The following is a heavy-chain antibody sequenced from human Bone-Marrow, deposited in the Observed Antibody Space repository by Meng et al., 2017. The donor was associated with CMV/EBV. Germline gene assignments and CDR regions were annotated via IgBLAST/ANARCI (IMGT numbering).Heavy chain of an antibody. CDR3: AIYYDSSGLKVDAFDI. V-gene: IGHV3-30*04. J-gene: IGHJ3*02. D-gene: IGHD3-22*01. Sequence: GESLKISCAASGFTFSSYAIHWVRQAPGKGLEWVAVISYDGSNKYYADSVKGRFTISRDNSKNTLYLQMNSLRAEDTAVYYCAIYYDSSGLKVDAFDIWGQGTMVTVSS. CDR1: GFTFSSYA. CDR2: ISYDGSNK.